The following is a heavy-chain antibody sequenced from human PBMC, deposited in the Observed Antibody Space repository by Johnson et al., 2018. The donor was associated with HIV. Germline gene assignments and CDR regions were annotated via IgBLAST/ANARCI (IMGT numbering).Heavy chain of an antibody. CDR2: ISYDGSDK. CDR3: ARGSRYTYDNDDAYLLHAFDF. CDR1: GITFSSYA. Sequence: QVQLVESGGGLEQPGGSLRLSCAASGITFSSYAMSWVRQAPAKGLEWVAVISYDGSDKYYADSVKGGLTISRNSSKNTLYLEMNSRRAEDTAVYYCARGSRYTYDNDDAYLLHAFDFWGQGTMVIVSS. V-gene: IGHV3-30*04. J-gene: IGHJ3*01. D-gene: IGHD3-22*01.